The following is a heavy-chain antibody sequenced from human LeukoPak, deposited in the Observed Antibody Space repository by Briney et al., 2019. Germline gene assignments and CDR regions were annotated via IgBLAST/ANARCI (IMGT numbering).Heavy chain of an antibody. J-gene: IGHJ4*02. Sequence: GGSLRLSCAASGFTFDDYALHWVRQAPGKGLEWVSLISWDGGSTYYADSVKGRFTISRDNSKNSLYLQMNSLRAEDTALYYCAKDYCSSTSCYFDYWGQGTLVTVSS. CDR1: GFTFDDYA. D-gene: IGHD2-2*01. V-gene: IGHV3-43D*03. CDR2: ISWDGGST. CDR3: AKDYCSSTSCYFDY.